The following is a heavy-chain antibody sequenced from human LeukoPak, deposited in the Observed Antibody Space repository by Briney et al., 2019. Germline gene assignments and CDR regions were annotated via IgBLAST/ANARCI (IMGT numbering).Heavy chain of an antibody. D-gene: IGHD2/OR15-2a*01. V-gene: IGHV4-4*07. Sequence: SETLSLTCTVSGGSISSYYWNWILQPAGKGLEWIGRIYTSGSTNYNPSLQSRVTMSVDTSKNQFSLKLSSVTAADTAVYYCAREPLYASRAFDIWGQGTMVTVSS. J-gene: IGHJ3*02. CDR3: AREPLYASRAFDI. CDR1: GGSISSYY. CDR2: IYTSGST.